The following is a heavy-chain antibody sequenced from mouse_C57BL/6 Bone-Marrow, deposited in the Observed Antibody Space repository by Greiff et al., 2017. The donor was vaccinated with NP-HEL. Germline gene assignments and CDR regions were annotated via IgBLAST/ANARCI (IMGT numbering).Heavy chain of an antibody. CDR2: INPGSGGT. D-gene: IGHD4-1*01. V-gene: IGHV1-54*01. CDR3: ARFTGTTVYFDY. J-gene: IGHJ2*01. Sequence: VQLQQSGAELVRPGTSVKVSCKASGYAFTNYLIEWVKQRPGQGLEWIGVINPGSGGTNYNEKFKGKATLTADKSSSTAYMQLSSLTSEDSAVYFCARFTGTTVYFDYWGQGTTLTVSS. CDR1: GYAFTNYL.